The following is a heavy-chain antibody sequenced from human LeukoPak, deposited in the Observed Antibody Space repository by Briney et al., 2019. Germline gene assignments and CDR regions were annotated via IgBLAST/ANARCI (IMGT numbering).Heavy chain of an antibody. J-gene: IGHJ4*02. V-gene: IGHV3-7*01. Sequence: PGGSLRLSCAASGFTFSRYWMSWVRQAPGKGLEWVASIKQDGSEKYYVDSVKGRFTISRDNAKNSLYLQMNSLRAEDTAVYYCAKDSGRDSSGYVPGDYWGQGTLVTVSS. CDR1: GFTFSRYW. CDR3: AKDSGRDSSGYVPGDY. D-gene: IGHD3-22*01. CDR2: IKQDGSEK.